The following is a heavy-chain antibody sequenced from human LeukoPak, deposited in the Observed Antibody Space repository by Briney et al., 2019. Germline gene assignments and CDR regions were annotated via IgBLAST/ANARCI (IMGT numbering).Heavy chain of an antibody. V-gene: IGHV3-74*01. CDR2: INSDGSST. CDR1: GFTFSSYW. CDR3: AREGVLRALDY. J-gene: IGHJ4*02. D-gene: IGHD4/OR15-4a*01. Sequence: GGSLRLSCAASGFTFSSYWMHWVRQAPGKGLVWVSRINSDGSSTSYADSVKGRFTISRDNAKNMLYLQMNSLRAEDTAVYYCAREGVLRALDYWGQGTLVTVSS.